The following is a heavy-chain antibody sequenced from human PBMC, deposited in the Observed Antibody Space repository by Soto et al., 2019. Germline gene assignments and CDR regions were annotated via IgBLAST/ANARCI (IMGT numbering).Heavy chain of an antibody. CDR2: IYYSGST. Sequence: PSETLSLTCTVSGGSVSSGSYYWSWIRQPPGKGLECVGYIYYSGSTNYNPSLKSRVTISVDTSKNQFSLKLSSVTAADTAVYYCARGVIVVVVAAKHNWFAPWGQGTLVTVSS. D-gene: IGHD2-15*01. J-gene: IGHJ5*02. CDR1: GGSVSSGSYY. CDR3: ARGVIVVVVAAKHNWFAP. V-gene: IGHV4-61*01.